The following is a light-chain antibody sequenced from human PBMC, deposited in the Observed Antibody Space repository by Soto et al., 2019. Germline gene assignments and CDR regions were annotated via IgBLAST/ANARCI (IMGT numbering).Light chain of an antibody. V-gene: IGKV3-20*01. CDR3: QQYDSSPKT. Sequence: EIVLTHSPGTLSFSPGGRSTLSCRASQSVSSSYLAWYQQKPGQAPRLLIYGASSRATGIPDRFSGSGSGTDFTLTISRLEPEDFAVYYCQQYDSSPKTFGQGTKVDIK. J-gene: IGKJ1*01. CDR2: GAS. CDR1: QSVSSSY.